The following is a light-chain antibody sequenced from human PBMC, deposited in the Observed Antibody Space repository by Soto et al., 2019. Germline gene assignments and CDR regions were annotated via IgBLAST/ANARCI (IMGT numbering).Light chain of an antibody. V-gene: IGKV3-15*01. CDR2: GAS. CDR3: QQRSNWPPIT. CDR1: QSIISN. Sequence: EIVMTQSPATLSVSLGEIATLHFSASQSIISNLAWYQQKPGQAPRLLIYGASTRATGIPDRFSGSGSGTDFTLTISSLEPEDFAVYYCQQRSNWPPITFGQGTRLEIK. J-gene: IGKJ5*01.